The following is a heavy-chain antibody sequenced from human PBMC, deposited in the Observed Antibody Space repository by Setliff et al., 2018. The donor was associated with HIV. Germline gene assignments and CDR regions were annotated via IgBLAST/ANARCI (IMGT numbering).Heavy chain of an antibody. Sequence: ASVKVSCKASGDTLSIHPISWVRQAPGQGLEWMGIINPSGESTTYAQRFQGRVTMTTDRSTSTVYMELSSLRSEDTAVYYCARDRGDLSLAYYLYYGMDVWGQGTTVTVSS. CDR1: GDTLSIHP. V-gene: IGHV1-46*01. CDR2: INPSGEST. CDR3: ARDRGDLSLAYYLYYGMDV. J-gene: IGHJ6*02. D-gene: IGHD3-10*01.